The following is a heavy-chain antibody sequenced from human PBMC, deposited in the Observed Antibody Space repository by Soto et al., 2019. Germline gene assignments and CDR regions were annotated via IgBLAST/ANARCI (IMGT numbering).Heavy chain of an antibody. Sequence: QVQLVESGGGVVQPGTSLRLSCVTSGFIFNNYALYWVRQAPGKGLEWVASISVDGTKENYADSVKGRCSISRDKTKNTLYLEMNSLRGEDTAEYYSAREVGDWHYFDYWGQGTLVTVSS. CDR1: GFIFNNYA. D-gene: IGHD3-16*01. J-gene: IGHJ4*02. CDR2: ISVDGTKE. CDR3: AREVGDWHYFDY. V-gene: IGHV3-30-3*01.